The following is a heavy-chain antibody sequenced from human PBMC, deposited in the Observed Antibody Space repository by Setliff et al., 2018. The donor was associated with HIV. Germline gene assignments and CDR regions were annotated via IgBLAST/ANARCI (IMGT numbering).Heavy chain of an antibody. J-gene: IGHJ4*02. CDR2: IYYTGKT. D-gene: IGHD5-12*01. CDR3: ASGRGAKGGYDYFGS. Sequence: SETLSLTCSVSGGSLISGGYYWTWIRQRPGKGLEWIGYIYYTGKTYSNPSLSSRLTMSVDTSKNQFSLKLTSVTAADTALYYCASGRGAKGGYDYFGSWGQGTLVTVSS. V-gene: IGHV4-31*02. CDR1: GGSLISGGYY.